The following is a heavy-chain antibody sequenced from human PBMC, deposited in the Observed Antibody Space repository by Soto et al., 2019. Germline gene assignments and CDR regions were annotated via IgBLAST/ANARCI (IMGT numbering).Heavy chain of an antibody. CDR2: ISYDGSNK. J-gene: IGHJ4*02. D-gene: IGHD2-15*01. CDR3: ARAGDSFKVLLSFDY. V-gene: IGHV3-30-3*01. Sequence: AGGSLRLSCAASGFTFSSYAMHWVRQAPGKGLEWVAVISYDGSNKYYADSVKGRFTISRDNSKNTLYLQMNSLRAEDTAVYYCARAGDSFKVLLSFDYWGQGTLVTVSS. CDR1: GFTFSSYA.